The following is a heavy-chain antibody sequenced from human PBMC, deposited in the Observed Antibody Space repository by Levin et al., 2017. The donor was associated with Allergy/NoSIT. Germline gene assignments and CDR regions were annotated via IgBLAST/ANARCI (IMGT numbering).Heavy chain of an antibody. CDR2: IKQDGSEK. J-gene: IGHJ4*02. CDR3: ARDGGGGSYY. V-gene: IGHV3-7*01. Sequence: GGSLRLTCAASGFTFSSNWMSWVRQAPGKGLEWVANIKQDGSEKYYVDSVKGRFTISRDNAKNSLYLQMNSLRAEDTAVYYCARDGGGGSYYWGQGTLVTVSS. D-gene: IGHD2-21*01. CDR1: GFTFSSNW.